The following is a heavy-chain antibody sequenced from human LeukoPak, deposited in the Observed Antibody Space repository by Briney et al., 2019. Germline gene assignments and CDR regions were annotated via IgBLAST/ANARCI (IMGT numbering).Heavy chain of an antibody. Sequence: TSETLSLTCTVSGGSISSGDYYWSWIRQPPGKGLEWIGYIYYSGSTYYNPSLKSRVTISVDTSKNQFSLKLSSVTAADTAVYYCARDTALTTGFDPWGQGTLVTVSS. CDR2: IYYSGST. V-gene: IGHV4-30-4*01. J-gene: IGHJ5*02. CDR3: ARDTALTTGFDP. D-gene: IGHD4-17*01. CDR1: GGSISSGDYY.